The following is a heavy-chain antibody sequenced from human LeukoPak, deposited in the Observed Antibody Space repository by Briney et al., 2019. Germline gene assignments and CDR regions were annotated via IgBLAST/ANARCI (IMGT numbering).Heavy chain of an antibody. V-gene: IGHV3-7*01. CDR3: AKDLVYGSNCFIES. Sequence: PGGSLRLSCVASGFSFGSYWISWVRQTPGNGLEWVANIKQDGSEEYYVDSVKGRFTISRDNAKKSLYLQMSSLRVEDTAVYYCAKDLVYGSNCFIESWGQGTLVTVSS. J-gene: IGHJ4*02. CDR1: GFSFGSYW. D-gene: IGHD4-23*01. CDR2: IKQDGSEE.